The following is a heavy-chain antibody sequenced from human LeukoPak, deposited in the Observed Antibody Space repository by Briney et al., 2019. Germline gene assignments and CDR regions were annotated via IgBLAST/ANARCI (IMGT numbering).Heavy chain of an antibody. CDR2: ISYDGSNK. J-gene: IGHJ4*02. Sequence: GRSLRLSCAASRFTFSNYAMHCVREAPGKGLGWVAVISYDGSNKYYADSVKGRFTISRDNSKNTLYLQMNSLRAEDTAVYYCAKRPGGTPGGYYFDYWGQGTLVTVSS. V-gene: IGHV3-30-3*02. D-gene: IGHD3-16*01. CDR1: RFTFSNYA. CDR3: AKRPGGTPGGYYFDY.